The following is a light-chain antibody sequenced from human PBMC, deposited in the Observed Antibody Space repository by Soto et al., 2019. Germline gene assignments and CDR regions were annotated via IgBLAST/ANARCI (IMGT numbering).Light chain of an antibody. V-gene: IGKV3-20*01. CDR3: QQYGSSLIT. CDR2: GAF. CDR1: QSVSTNY. J-gene: IGKJ5*01. Sequence: EIVLTQSPGTLSLSPGERATLSCRASQSVSTNYLAWYQQKPGQAPWLLIYGAFNRAGGVPDRFSGSVSGTDFTLTISRLEPEDFAVYYCQQYGSSLITFGQGTRLEIK.